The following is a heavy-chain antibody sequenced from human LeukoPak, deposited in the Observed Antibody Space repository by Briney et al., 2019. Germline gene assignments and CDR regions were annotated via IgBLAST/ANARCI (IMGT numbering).Heavy chain of an antibody. CDR1: GFTFSSYE. J-gene: IGHJ5*02. CDR3: ARDRGDIVVGTTNWFDP. D-gene: IGHD2-2*01. V-gene: IGHV3-48*03. Sequence: GGSLRLSCAASGFTFSSYEMNWVRRAPGKGLEWVSYISSSGSTIYYADSVKGRFTISRDNAKNSLYLQMNSLRAEDTAVYYCARDRGDIVVGTTNWFDPWGQGTLVTVSS. CDR2: ISSSGSTI.